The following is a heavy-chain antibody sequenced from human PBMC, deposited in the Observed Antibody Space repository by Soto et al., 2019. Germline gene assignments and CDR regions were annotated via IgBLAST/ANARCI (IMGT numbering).Heavy chain of an antibody. D-gene: IGHD5-18*01. CDR3: ARDTPY. CDR2: IIPYLDIT. V-gene: IGHV1-69*02. Sequence: QVQLVQSGAEVKKPGSSVKVSCKASGVPFGTYTISWVGQAPGQGLEWMGRIIPYLDITDYEQKFKGRFTIAADKSTTTAYMELNRPTSADTAVYFCARDTPYWGQGTRVTVSS. CDR1: GVPFGTYT. J-gene: IGHJ4*02.